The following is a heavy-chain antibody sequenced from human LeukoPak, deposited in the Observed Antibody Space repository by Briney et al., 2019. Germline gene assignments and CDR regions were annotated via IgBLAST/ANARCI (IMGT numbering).Heavy chain of an antibody. CDR2: IYYSGST. J-gene: IGHJ3*02. CDR3: ARDMYDSSGSYAFDI. D-gene: IGHD3-22*01. Sequence: SETLSLTCTVSGGSISSYYWSWIRQPPGKGLEWIGYIYYSGSTNYNPSLESRVTISVDTSKNQFSLKLSSVTAADTAVYYCARDMYDSSGSYAFDIWGQGTMVTVSS. V-gene: IGHV4-59*12. CDR1: GGSISSYY.